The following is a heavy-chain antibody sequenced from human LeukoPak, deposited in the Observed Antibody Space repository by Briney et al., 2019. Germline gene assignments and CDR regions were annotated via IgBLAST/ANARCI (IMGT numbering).Heavy chain of an antibody. V-gene: IGHV3-23*01. CDR3: AKDIQLST. J-gene: IGHJ3*01. D-gene: IGHD5-24*01. Sequence: GGSLRLSCAASGFTFSVAAMTWVRQAPGKGLEWVSLIGASGESTYYADSVKGRFTISRDNAKNTLPLQMNRLRVEDTAMYFFAKDIQLSTWGLGTMVTVSS. CDR1: GFTFSVAA. CDR2: IGASGEST.